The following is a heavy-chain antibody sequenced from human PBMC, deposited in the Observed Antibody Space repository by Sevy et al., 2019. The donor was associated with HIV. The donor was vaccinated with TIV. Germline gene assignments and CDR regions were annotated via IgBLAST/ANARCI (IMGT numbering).Heavy chain of an antibody. J-gene: IGHJ5*02. CDR3: ARDRRGYSYGYGGNSFDP. V-gene: IGHV3-48*03. CDR2: ISSSGSTI. CDR1: GFTFSSYE. D-gene: IGHD5-18*01. Sequence: GGSLRLSCAASGFTFSSYEMNWVRQAPGKGLEWVSYISSSGSTIYYADSVKGRFTISRDNAKNSLYLQMNSLGAEDTAVYYCARDRRGYSYGYGGNSFDPWGQGTLVTVSS.